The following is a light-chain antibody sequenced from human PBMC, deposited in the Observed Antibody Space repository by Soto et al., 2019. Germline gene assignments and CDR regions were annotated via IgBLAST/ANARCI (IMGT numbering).Light chain of an antibody. J-gene: IGLJ1*01. CDR3: CSYTSSFTYV. Sequence: QSVLTQPASVSGSPGQAITISCTGTSSDVGGYIYVSWYQQHPGKAPKLMIYDVSNRPSGVSDRFSGSKSGNTASLTISGLQAEDEADYYCCSYTSSFTYVFGTGTKVTVL. CDR2: DVS. V-gene: IGLV2-14*03. CDR1: SSDVGGYIY.